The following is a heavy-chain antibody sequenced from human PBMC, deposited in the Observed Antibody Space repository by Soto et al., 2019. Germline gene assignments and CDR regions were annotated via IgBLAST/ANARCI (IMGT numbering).Heavy chain of an antibody. J-gene: IGHJ5*01. Sequence: PSETLSLTCSVSGDSISNLDYFWAWIRQPPGQALEYIGYIYKSATTYYNPSFESRVAISVDMSKSQFSLNVTPVTAADTAVYFCARGRYCLTGRCFPNWFESWGQGALVTVSS. D-gene: IGHD7-27*01. CDR3: ARGRYCLTGRCFPNWFES. V-gene: IGHV4-30-4*01. CDR2: IYKSATT. CDR1: GDSISNLDYF.